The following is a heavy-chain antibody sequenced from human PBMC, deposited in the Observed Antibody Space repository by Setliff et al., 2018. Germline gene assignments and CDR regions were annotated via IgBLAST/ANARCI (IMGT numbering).Heavy chain of an antibody. V-gene: IGHV1-18*01. CDR2: ISAYNGNT. J-gene: IGHJ6*02. CDR3: ASDGQGNYNFWSGSYYYYGMDV. CDR1: GYTFTSYG. D-gene: IGHD3-3*01. Sequence: ASVKVSCKSSGYTFTSYGISWVRQAPGQGLEWMGWISAYNGNTNYAQKLQGRVTMTTDTSTSTAYMELRSLRSDDTAVYYCASDGQGNYNFWSGSYYYYGMDVWGQGTTVTVSS.